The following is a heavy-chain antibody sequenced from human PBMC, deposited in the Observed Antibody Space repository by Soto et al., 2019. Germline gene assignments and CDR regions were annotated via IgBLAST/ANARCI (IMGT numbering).Heavy chain of an antibody. D-gene: IGHD6-6*01. CDR2: IYYSGST. V-gene: IGHV4-59*08. J-gene: IGHJ5*02. Sequence: SETLSLTCTVSGGSISSYYWSWIRQPPGKGLEWIGYIYYSGSTYYNPSLKSRVTISVDTSKNQFSLELSSVTAADTAVYYCARYSSSPTNWFDPWGQGTLVTVSS. CDR1: GGSISSYY. CDR3: ARYSSSPTNWFDP.